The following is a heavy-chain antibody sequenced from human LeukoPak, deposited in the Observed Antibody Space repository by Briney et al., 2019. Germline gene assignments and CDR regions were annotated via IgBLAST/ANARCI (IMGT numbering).Heavy chain of an antibody. CDR2: ISYHGSNK. Sequence: GGSLRLSCAASGFTFNSYGMHWVRQAPGKGLGWVALISYHGSNKYYTDSVKGRFTISRDNSKNTLYLQMNSLRPEDTAVYYCAKDQLVGGTGGWLDPWGQGTLVTVSS. J-gene: IGHJ5*02. CDR1: GFTFNSYG. D-gene: IGHD1-26*01. V-gene: IGHV3-30*18. CDR3: AKDQLVGGTGGWLDP.